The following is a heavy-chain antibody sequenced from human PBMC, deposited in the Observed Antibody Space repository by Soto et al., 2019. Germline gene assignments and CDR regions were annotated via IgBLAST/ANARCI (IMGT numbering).Heavy chain of an antibody. Sequence: SHTLSLTCAIAGDSVSSSSAAWNWIRQSPSRGLEWLGRTYYRSKWYNDYAISVKSRITINPDTSKNQFSLQLSSVIPEDTAVYYCARDHFCRDRYNLQPFDTCGQGTLVTVSA. CDR2: TYYRSKWYN. V-gene: IGHV6-1*01. CDR3: ARDHFCRDRYNLQPFDT. CDR1: GDSVSSSSAA. D-gene: IGHD3-3*02. J-gene: IGHJ5*02.